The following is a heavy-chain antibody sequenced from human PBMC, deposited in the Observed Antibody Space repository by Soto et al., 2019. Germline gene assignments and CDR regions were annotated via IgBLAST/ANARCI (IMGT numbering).Heavy chain of an antibody. V-gene: IGHV1-8*01. Sequence: ASVQVSCKTSGYTFTSYDINWVRQATGQGLEWMGWMNPNSGNTGYAQKFQGRVTMTRNTSISTAYMELSSLRSEDTAVYYCARGGMYSSSWYRDYWGQGTLVTVSS. D-gene: IGHD6-13*01. CDR2: MNPNSGNT. CDR3: ARGGMYSSSWYRDY. J-gene: IGHJ4*02. CDR1: GYTFTSYD.